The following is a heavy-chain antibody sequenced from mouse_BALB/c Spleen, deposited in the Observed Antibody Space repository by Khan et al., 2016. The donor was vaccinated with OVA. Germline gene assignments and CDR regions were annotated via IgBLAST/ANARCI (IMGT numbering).Heavy chain of an antibody. Sequence: QVQLKQSGPVLVKPGASVKMSCKASGYTFTDYIINWVRQRTGQGLEWIGQIYPGSGSTYYNEKFKGKATLTAAKSSNTAYMLLRSLTSDDSAVYFCARSGYVSFGYWGQGTTLTVSS. CDR1: GYTFTDYI. CDR2: IYPGSGST. J-gene: IGHJ2*01. V-gene: IGHV1-77*01. CDR3: ARSGYVSFGY. D-gene: IGHD3-1*01.